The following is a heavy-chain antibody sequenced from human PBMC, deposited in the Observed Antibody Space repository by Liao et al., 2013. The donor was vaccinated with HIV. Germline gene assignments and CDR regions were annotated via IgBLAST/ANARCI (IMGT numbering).Heavy chain of an antibody. CDR3: ARDYYYDSSGYGVGALDI. CDR2: INQSGGT. V-gene: IGHV4-34*01. J-gene: IGHJ3*02. CDR1: GGSLSGSY. D-gene: IGHD3-22*01. Sequence: QVQLQQWGTGLLKPSETLSLTCAVYGGSLSGSYWSWVRRTPGKGLEWIGEINQSGGTNYNPSLKSRVTISVDTYKNQFSLKLRSVTAADTAVYYCARDYYYDSSGYGVGALDIWSQGTMVTVSS.